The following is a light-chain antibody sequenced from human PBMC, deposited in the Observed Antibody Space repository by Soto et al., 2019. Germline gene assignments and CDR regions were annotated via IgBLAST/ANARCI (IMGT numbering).Light chain of an antibody. CDR1: SSDVGGYNY. V-gene: IGLV2-8*01. CDR2: EVI. CDR3: TSYAGSNIPV. J-gene: IGLJ2*01. Sequence: QSALTQPPSASGSPGQSVTISCTGTSSDVGGYNYVSWYQQHPGKAPKFMIYEVIKRPSGVPDRFSGSRSGNTASLTVSGLQAEDEADYYCTSYAGSNIPVFGGGTQLTVL.